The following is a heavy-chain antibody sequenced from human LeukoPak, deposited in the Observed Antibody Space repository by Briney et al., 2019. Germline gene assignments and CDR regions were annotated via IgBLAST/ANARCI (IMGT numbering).Heavy chain of an antibody. J-gene: IGHJ3*02. CDR2: IYTSGST. CDR3: ARDLFWIAAANTNNNAFDI. V-gene: IGHV4-39*07. CDR1: GGSISSSSYY. Sequence: PSETLSLTCTVSGGSISSSSYYWGWIRQPPGKGLEWIGRIYTSGSTNYNPSLKSRVTISVDTSKNQFSLKLSSVTAADTAVYYCARDLFWIAAANTNNNAFDIWGQGTMVTVSS. D-gene: IGHD6-13*01.